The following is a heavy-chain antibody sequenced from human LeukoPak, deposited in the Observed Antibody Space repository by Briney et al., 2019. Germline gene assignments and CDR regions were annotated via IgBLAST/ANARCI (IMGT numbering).Heavy chain of an antibody. J-gene: IGHJ4*02. CDR3: AKGELRSAIPPFFY. Sequence: PGGSLRLSCAASGFTFGSYGMHWVRQAPGKGLEWVAVISYDGSNKYYADSVKGRFTISRDNSKNTLYLQMNSLRAEDTAVYYCAKGELRSAIPPFFYWGQGTLVTVSS. D-gene: IGHD1-7*01. CDR2: ISYDGSNK. V-gene: IGHV3-30*18. CDR1: GFTFGSYG.